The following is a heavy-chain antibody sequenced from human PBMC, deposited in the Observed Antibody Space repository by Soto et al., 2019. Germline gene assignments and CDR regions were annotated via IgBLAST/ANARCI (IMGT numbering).Heavy chain of an antibody. J-gene: IGHJ6*03. Sequence: QLQESGPGLVKPSETLSLTCTVSGGSISSSSYYWGWIRQPPGKGLEWIGSIYYSGSTYYNPSLKSRVTISVDTSKNQFSLKLSSVTAADTAVYYCARRAGLYYYYMDVWGKGTTVTVSS. CDR3: ARRAGLYYYYMDV. CDR2: IYYSGST. V-gene: IGHV4-39*01. CDR1: GGSISSSSYY.